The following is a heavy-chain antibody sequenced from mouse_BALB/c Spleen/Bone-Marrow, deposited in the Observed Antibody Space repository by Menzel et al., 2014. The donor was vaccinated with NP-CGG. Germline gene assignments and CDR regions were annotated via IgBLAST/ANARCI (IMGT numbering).Heavy chain of an antibody. CDR2: INPNNGDT. D-gene: IGHD1-1*01. CDR1: GYTFTDYY. CDR3: ARKSYYGSSYGYFDV. V-gene: IGHV1-26*01. J-gene: IGHJ1*01. Sequence: VQLQQSGPELVKPGASVKMSCKASGYTFTDYYMKWAKQSHGKSLEWIGDINPNNGDTFYNQKFMGKATLTVDKSSSTAYMQLNSLTSEDSAVYYCARKSYYGSSYGYFDVWGAGTTVTVSS.